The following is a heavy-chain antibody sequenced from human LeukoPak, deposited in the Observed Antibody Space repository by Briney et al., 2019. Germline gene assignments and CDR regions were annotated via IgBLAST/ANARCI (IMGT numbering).Heavy chain of an antibody. CDR3: ARVVIAAAGGYYFDY. D-gene: IGHD6-13*01. CDR1: GGSISSYY. J-gene: IGHJ4*02. V-gene: IGHV4-59*01. CDR2: IYYSGST. Sequence: PSQTLSLTCTVSGGSISSYYWSWIRQPPGKGLEWIGYIYYSGSTNYNPSLKSRVTISVDTSKNQFSLKLSSVTAADTAVYYCARVVIAAAGGYYFDYWGQGTLVTVSS.